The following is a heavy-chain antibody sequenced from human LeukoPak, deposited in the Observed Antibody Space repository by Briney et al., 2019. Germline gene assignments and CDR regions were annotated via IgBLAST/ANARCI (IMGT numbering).Heavy chain of an antibody. J-gene: IGHJ4*02. Sequence: GGSLSLFCAASGFTVSSHYMSWARQARGKGLEGVSVIHSGGNPYYADSVKGRFTISRDNSKNTLYLQMNSLRAEDTAVYYCASLTGSYSNYFDYWGQGTLVTVSS. CDR3: ASLTGSYSNYFDY. CDR2: IHSGGNP. CDR1: GFTVSSHY. D-gene: IGHD1-26*01. V-gene: IGHV3-66*01.